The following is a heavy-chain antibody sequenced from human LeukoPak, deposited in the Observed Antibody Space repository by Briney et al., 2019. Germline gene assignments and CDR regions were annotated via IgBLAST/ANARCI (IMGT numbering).Heavy chain of an antibody. CDR3: ARLLGAPH. CDR1: GYTFTDYY. D-gene: IGHD1-26*01. V-gene: IGHV1-2*02. J-gene: IGHJ4*02. CDR2: INPNSGGT. Sequence: ASVKVSCKASGYTFTDYYMHWVRQAPGQGLEWMGWINPNSGGTNYARNFQGRVTMTRDTSITTAYMELSSLRSGDTAVYYCARLLGAPHWGQGALVTVSS.